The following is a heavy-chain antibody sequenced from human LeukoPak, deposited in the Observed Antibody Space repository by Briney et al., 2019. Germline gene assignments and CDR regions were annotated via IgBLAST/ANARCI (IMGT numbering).Heavy chain of an antibody. Sequence: PSETLSLTCAVSGGSISSGGYSWSWIRQPPGKGLEWIGYIYYSGSTYYNPSLKSRVTISVDTSKNQFSLKLSSVTAADTAVYYCARVLLWFGGYYMDVWGKGTTVTISS. CDR3: ARVLLWFGGYYMDV. V-gene: IGHV4-30-4*07. D-gene: IGHD3-10*01. J-gene: IGHJ6*03. CDR2: IYYSGST. CDR1: GGSISSGGYS.